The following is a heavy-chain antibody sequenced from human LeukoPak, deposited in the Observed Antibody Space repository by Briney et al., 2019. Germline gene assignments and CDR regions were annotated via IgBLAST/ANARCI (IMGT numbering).Heavy chain of an antibody. CDR3: AKDMAHGIAVPGSPGPLDY. CDR1: GFSFSSYA. Sequence: GGSLRLSCAASGFSFSSYAMTWVRQAPGKGLEWVSAISGSGVSTYYADSVKGRFTISRDNSKNTLYLQMNSLRVEDTAGYYCAKDMAHGIAVPGSPGPLDYWGQGTLVTVSS. CDR2: ISGSGVST. D-gene: IGHD6-19*01. J-gene: IGHJ4*02. V-gene: IGHV3-23*01.